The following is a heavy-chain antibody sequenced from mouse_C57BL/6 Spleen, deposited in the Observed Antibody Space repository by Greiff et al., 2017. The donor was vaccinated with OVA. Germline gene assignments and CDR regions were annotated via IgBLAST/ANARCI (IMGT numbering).Heavy chain of an antibody. V-gene: IGHV1-69*01. CDR2: IDPSDSYT. CDR3: ARRLYAMDY. J-gene: IGHJ4*01. Sequence: QVQLKQPGAELVMPGASVKLSCKASGYTFTSYWMHWVKQRPGQGLEWIGEIDPSDSYTNSNQKFKGKSTLTVDKSSSTAYMQLSSLTSEDSAVYDCARRLYAMDYWGQGTSVTVSS. CDR1: GYTFTSYW. D-gene: IGHD3-2*02.